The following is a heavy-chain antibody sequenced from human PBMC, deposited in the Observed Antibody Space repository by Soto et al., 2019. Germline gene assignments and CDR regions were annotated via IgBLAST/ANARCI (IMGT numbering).Heavy chain of an antibody. V-gene: IGHV4-38-2*01. CDR3: ARGWYYFDF. CDR2: IYYGGTT. Sequence: PSETLSLTCDVSVEPMTGGYYWGWIGQSPGKGLEWIGSIYYGGTTYYNPSLRSRLAISIDTSKNQFSLRLSSVTAADTALYYCARGWYYFDFWGQGTLVTVSS. J-gene: IGHJ4*02. D-gene: IGHD2-15*01. CDR1: VEPMTGGYY.